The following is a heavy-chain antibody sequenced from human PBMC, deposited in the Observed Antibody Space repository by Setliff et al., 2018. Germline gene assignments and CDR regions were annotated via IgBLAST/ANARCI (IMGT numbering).Heavy chain of an antibody. V-gene: IGHV3-7*01. Sequence: GGSLRLSCAASGFTFSSYWMTWVRQAPGKGLEWVANIKQDGSEKYYVDSVKGRFTISRDNAKNSLYLQINSLRAEDTAVYYCARMGPTWSTHAFDIWGRGTMVTVSS. CDR1: GFTFSSYW. D-gene: IGHD1-26*01. CDR2: IKQDGSEK. J-gene: IGHJ3*02. CDR3: ARMGPTWSTHAFDI.